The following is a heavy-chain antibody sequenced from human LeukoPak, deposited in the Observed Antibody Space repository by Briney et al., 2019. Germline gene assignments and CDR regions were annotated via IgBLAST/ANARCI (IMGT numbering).Heavy chain of an antibody. CDR3: ARGHGYSGHALAY. CDR2: IYVSGHT. J-gene: IGHJ4*02. D-gene: IGHD5-12*01. CDR1: GTSIDDYY. Sequence: SETLSLTCTVSGTSIDDYYWSWIRQPPGKRLEWIGYIYVSGHTNYSPPLKSRVTMSLGAPRDHFSLQLNSVTAADTAVYYRARGHGYSGHALAYWGQGILVTVSS. V-gene: IGHV4-59*01.